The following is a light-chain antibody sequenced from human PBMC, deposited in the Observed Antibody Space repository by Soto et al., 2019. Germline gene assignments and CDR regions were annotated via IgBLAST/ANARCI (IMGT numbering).Light chain of an antibody. CDR3: HQCATSPLT. V-gene: IGKV3-20*01. J-gene: IGKJ4*01. CDR1: QSIARNY. Sequence: EILLTQSPDTLSLSPGERATLSCRASQSIARNYLAWYQHKPGQAPRLLIYDASIRATGIPDRFSGSGSGTDFTLTICRLEPEDFAVYFCHQCATSPLTFGGGTKVEIK. CDR2: DAS.